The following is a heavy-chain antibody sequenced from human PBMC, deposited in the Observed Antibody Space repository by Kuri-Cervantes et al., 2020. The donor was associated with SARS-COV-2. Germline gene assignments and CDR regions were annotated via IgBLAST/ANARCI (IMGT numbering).Heavy chain of an antibody. D-gene: IGHD3-3*01. V-gene: IGHV3-73*01. CDR2: VRGKANNYAT. CDR3: ARGRYDFWSGYYQYFDY. Sequence: GESLKISCEVSGFLFSASAIHWVRQASGKGLEWVGRVRGKANNYATAYAASAKGRFTISRDDSKNMAYLQMNSLKTEDTAVYYCARGRYDFWSGYYQYFDYWGQGTLVTVSS. J-gene: IGHJ4*02. CDR1: GFLFSASA.